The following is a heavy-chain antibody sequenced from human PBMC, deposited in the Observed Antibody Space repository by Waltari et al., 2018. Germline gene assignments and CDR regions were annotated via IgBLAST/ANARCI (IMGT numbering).Heavy chain of an antibody. CDR2: INHSGST. Sequence: QVQLQQWGAGLLKPSETLSLTCAVYGGSFSGYYWSWIRQPPGTGLEWIGEINHSGSTNYNPSLKSRVTISVDTSKNQFSLKLSSVTAADTAVYYCARHATYSSGWSRYYYYGMDVWGQGTTVTVSS. CDR3: ARHATYSSGWSRYYYYGMDV. V-gene: IGHV4-34*01. CDR1: GGSFSGYY. D-gene: IGHD6-19*01. J-gene: IGHJ6*02.